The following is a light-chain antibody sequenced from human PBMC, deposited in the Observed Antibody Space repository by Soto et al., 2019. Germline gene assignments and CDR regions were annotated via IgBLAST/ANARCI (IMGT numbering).Light chain of an antibody. CDR3: QQRSNWPRSRLT. V-gene: IGKV3-11*01. CDR2: DAS. CDR1: QSVSSY. Sequence: EIVLTQSPATLSLSPGERATLSCRASQSVSSYLAWYQQKPGQAPRLLIYDASNRATGIPARFSGSGSGTDFTLTISSLEPEDFAVYYCQQRSNWPRSRLTFGGGTKVEIK. J-gene: IGKJ4*01.